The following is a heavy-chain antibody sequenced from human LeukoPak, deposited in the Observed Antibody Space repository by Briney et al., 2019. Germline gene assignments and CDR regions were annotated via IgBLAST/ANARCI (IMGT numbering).Heavy chain of an antibody. CDR1: GGSISSYY. J-gene: IGHJ6*03. CDR2: IYYSGNT. CDR3: ARGGSTLHSAGGHDIEFYYYYYMDV. V-gene: IGHV4-59*01. Sequence: SETLSLTCTVSGGSISSYYWSWIRQPPGKGLEWIGYIYYSGNTNYNPSLKSRVTISVDTSKNQFSLKLSSVTAADTAVYYCARGGSTLHSAGGHDIEFYYYYYMDVWGKGTTVTISS. D-gene: IGHD3-9*01.